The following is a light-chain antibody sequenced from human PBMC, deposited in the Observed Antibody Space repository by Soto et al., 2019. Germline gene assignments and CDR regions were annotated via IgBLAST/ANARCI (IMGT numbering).Light chain of an antibody. CDR2: DAS. CDR3: QQYNSYSQGGT. CDR1: QDISRW. J-gene: IGKJ5*01. V-gene: IGKV1-5*01. Sequence: DIQMTQSPATLSGSVGDRVSITCWAGQDISRWFAWYQQKTGKATKVLIWDASSLQRGVPSRLTGSGSGTEFTLTISSLQPDAFATYYCQQYNSYSQGGTFGHGTRLEI.